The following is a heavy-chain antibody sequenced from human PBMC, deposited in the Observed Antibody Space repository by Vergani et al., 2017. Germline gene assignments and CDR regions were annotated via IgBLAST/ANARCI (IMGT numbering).Heavy chain of an antibody. CDR1: GGSFSGYY. V-gene: IGHV4-59*10. CDR2: IYTSGST. J-gene: IGHJ5*02. D-gene: IGHD3-3*01. CDR3: ARLSGTISWFDP. Sequence: QVQLQQWGAGLLKPSETLSLTCAVYGGSFSGYYWSWIRQPAGKGLEWIGRIYTSGSTNYNPSLKSRVTMSVDTSKNQFSLKLSSVTAADTAVYYCARLSGTISWFDPWGQGTLVTVSS.